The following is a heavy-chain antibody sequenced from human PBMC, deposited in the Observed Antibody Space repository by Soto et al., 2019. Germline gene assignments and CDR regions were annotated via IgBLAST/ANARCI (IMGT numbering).Heavy chain of an antibody. Sequence: QVQLVQSGAEVKKPGSSVKVSCKASGGTFSSYAISWVRQAPGQGLEWMGGIIPIFGTANYAQKFQGRVTITADESTSTAYMELSSLRSEDTAVYYCARTEDIVVVTAHRYYYGMDVWGQGTTVTVSS. V-gene: IGHV1-69*01. CDR2: IIPIFGTA. D-gene: IGHD2-2*01. CDR1: GGTFSSYA. CDR3: ARTEDIVVVTAHRYYYGMDV. J-gene: IGHJ6*02.